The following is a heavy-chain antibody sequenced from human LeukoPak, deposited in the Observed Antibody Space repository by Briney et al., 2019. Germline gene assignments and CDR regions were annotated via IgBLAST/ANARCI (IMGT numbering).Heavy chain of an antibody. CDR1: GFSFSDYD. J-gene: IGHJ6*03. V-gene: IGHV3-30*02. CDR3: AKGGNPGGLYYYYYMDV. D-gene: IGHD4-23*01. Sequence: PGGSLRLSCAASGFSFSDYDIHWVRLAPGKGLEWATFIRYDGSNTYAESVKGRFTISRDNSKNTVYLQMNSLRAEDTAVYYCAKGGNPGGLYYYYYMDVWGKGTTVTVSS. CDR2: IRYDGSNT.